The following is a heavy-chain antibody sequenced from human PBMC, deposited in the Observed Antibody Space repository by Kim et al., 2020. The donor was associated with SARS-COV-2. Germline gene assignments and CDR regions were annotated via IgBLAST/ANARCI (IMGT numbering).Heavy chain of an antibody. V-gene: IGHV3-9*01. CDR3: AKEMTKDYYGMDV. D-gene: IGHD4-17*01. J-gene: IGHJ6*02. Sequence: AASVKGRLTISRDNDNDSLYLQMNRLRAEDTALYYCAKEMTKDYYGMDVWGQGTTVTVSS.